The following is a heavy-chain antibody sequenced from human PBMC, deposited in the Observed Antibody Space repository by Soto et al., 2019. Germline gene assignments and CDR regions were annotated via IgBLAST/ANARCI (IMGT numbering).Heavy chain of an antibody. D-gene: IGHD6-19*01. CDR1: GFTFSSDW. J-gene: IGHJ4*02. Sequence: EVQLVESGGGLVQPGGSLRLSCAASGFTFSSDWMSWVRQAPGKGLEWVANIKEDGGKKYYVDSVRGRFTISRDNAKKSMVLKMKSLRAEDTAVEYCAGGLYNIGWYMDYFDSWGQGKLVTVSS. V-gene: IGHV3-7*04. CDR2: IKEDGGKK. CDR3: AGGLYNIGWYMDYFDS.